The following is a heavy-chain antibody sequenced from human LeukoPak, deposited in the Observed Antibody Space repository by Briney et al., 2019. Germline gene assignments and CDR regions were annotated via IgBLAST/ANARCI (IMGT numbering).Heavy chain of an antibody. D-gene: IGHD5-18*01. CDR1: GGTFTSYV. V-gene: IGHV1-69*04. Sequence: SSVEASGKASGGTFTSYVTSWVRRSPRQQLEWMGRILPILGIATDAPKFQGRVTITADKSTSSAYMELSSVRSEDTAVYYCARWEMNVDTAMVLSYYYYGMDDWGQGTTVTVSS. J-gene: IGHJ6*02. CDR3: ARWEMNVDTAMVLSYYYYGMDD. CDR2: ILPILGIA.